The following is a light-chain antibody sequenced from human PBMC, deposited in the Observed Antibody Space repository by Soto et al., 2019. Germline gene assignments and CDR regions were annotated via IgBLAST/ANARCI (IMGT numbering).Light chain of an antibody. V-gene: IGKV3-15*01. CDR3: QQYNIWPPWT. J-gene: IGKJ5*01. CDR2: GAS. CDR1: QSISSS. Sequence: EIVMTQSPATLSVSPGERATLSCRASQSISSSFLAWYQQKPGQAPRLLIYGASTRATGVPARFSGSGSGTDFTLTISSLQSEDFAVYYCQQYNIWPPWTFGQGTRLEIK.